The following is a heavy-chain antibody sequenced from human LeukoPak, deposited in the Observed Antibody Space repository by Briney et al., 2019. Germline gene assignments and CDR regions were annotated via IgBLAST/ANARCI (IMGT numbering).Heavy chain of an antibody. CDR1: GGSISSSSYY. V-gene: IGHV4-39*01. CDR2: IYYSGST. Sequence: SETLSLTCTVSGGSISSSSYYWGWIRQPPGKGLEWIGSIYYSGSTYYNPSLKSRVTISVDTSKNQFSLKLSSVTAADTAVYYCARAARVTMIVVVINWDYWGQGTLVTVSS. CDR3: ARAARVTMIVVVINWDY. J-gene: IGHJ4*02. D-gene: IGHD3-22*01.